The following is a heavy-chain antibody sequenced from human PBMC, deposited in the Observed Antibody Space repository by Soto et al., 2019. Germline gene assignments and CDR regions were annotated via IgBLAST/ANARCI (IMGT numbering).Heavy chain of an antibody. D-gene: IGHD3-3*01. V-gene: IGHV4-59*08. CDR2: IYDSGGT. CDR1: GGSISSYY. J-gene: IGHJ6*02. CDR3: ARQGGFWSGYLSGYYGMDV. Sequence: PSETLSLTCTASGGSISSYYWSWIRQAPGKGLAWIGYIYDSGGTNYNPSLKSRVTIPVDTTKNKFSLKLSSVTAADPAVYYCARQGGFWSGYLSGYYGMDVWGQGTTVTVSS.